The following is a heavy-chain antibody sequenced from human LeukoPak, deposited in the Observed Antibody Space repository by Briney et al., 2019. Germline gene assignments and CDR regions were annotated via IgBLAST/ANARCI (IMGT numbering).Heavy chain of an antibody. CDR3: ARFVSDYERSYFDY. J-gene: IGHJ4*02. Sequence: SETLSLTRTVSGGSVNSGSYYWSWLRQPTGKGLEWIGYISYTGSTNYNPSLKSRVTISVVTSKNQFSLKLSSVTAADTAVYFCARFVSDYERSYFDYWGQGTLVTVSS. V-gene: IGHV4-61*01. CDR1: GGSVNSGSYY. D-gene: IGHD5-12*01. CDR2: ISYTGST.